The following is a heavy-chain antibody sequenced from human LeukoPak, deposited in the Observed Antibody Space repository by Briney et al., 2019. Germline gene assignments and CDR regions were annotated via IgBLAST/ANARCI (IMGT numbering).Heavy chain of an antibody. V-gene: IGHV4-59*01. D-gene: IGHD6-19*01. CDR1: GGSISSYY. CDR3: ARGVSSGWWYFDY. CDR2: IYYSGST. J-gene: IGHJ4*02. Sequence: PSETLSLTCTVSGGSISSYYWSWIRQPPGKGLEWIGYIYYSGSTNYNPSLKSRVTISVDTSKNQFSLTLSSVTAADTAVYYCARGVSSGWWYFDYWGQGTLVTVSS.